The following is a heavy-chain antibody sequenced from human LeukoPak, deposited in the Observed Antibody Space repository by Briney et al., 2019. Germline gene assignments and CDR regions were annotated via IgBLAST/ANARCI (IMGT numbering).Heavy chain of an antibody. CDR3: ARDFPPGIAAAAYYFDY. V-gene: IGHV1-3*01. CDR1: GYTFTSYA. J-gene: IGHJ4*02. CDR2: INGGNGNT. D-gene: IGHD6-13*01. Sequence: ASVKVSCKASGYTFTSYAMHWVRQAPRQRLEWMGWINGGNGNTKYSQKFQGRVTITRDTSASTAYMELSSLRSEDTAVHYCARDFPPGIAAAAYYFDYWGQGTLVTVSS.